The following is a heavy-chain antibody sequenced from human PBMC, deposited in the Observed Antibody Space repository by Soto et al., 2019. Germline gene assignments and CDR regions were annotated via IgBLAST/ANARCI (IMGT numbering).Heavy chain of an antibody. CDR2: ISGSGNNT. V-gene: IGHV3-23*01. CDR3: AKVPQESYYDFWSGYYNY. D-gene: IGHD3-3*01. Sequence: EVQLLESGGGLVQPGGSLRLSCAASGFTFNNYGMSWVRQGPGKGLEWVAAISGSGNNTYYADSVKGRFTISRDNSKNTLYLQMNSLRAEDRAVYYCAKVPQESYYDFWSGYYNYWGQGTLVTVSS. CDR1: GFTFNNYG. J-gene: IGHJ4*02.